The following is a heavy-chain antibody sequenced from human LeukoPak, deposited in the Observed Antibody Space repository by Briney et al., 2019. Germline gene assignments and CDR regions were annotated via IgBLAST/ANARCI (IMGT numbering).Heavy chain of an antibody. CDR1: GYTFTSYY. Sequence: GASVKVSCKASGYTFTSYYMHWVRQAPGQGLEWMGIINPSGGSTSYAQKFQGRVTMTTDTSTSTAYMELRSLRSDDTAVYYCARDMGLYSSSWYQEDYWGQGTLVTVSS. CDR2: INPSGGST. V-gene: IGHV1-46*01. CDR3: ARDMGLYSSSWYQEDY. D-gene: IGHD6-13*01. J-gene: IGHJ4*02.